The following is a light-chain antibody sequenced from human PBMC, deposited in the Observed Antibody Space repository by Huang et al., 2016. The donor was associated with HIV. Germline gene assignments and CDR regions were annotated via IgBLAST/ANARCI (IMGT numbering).Light chain of an antibody. CDR1: HDISTF. J-gene: IGKJ1*01. V-gene: IGKV1-27*01. CDR3: QKYDSAPRT. CDR2: GAS. Sequence: DIEMTQSPPSLSASIGDRVTLTCRASHDISTFLACYQQKPGSPPKLLIYGASIVQSGVPSRFSGSGSGPDFTLTINSLQPEDVANYYCQKYDSAPRTFGQGTKVEVK.